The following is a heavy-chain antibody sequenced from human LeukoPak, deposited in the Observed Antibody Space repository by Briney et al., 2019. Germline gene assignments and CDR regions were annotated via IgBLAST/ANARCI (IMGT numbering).Heavy chain of an antibody. V-gene: IGHV3-53*01. J-gene: IGHJ6*03. CDR1: GFTVSSNY. D-gene: IGHD2-2*01. CDR2: IYSGGST. CDR3: ARLTHCSSTSCRNYYYYYMDV. Sequence: GGSLRLSCAASGFTVSSNYMSWVRQAPGKGLEWVSVIYSGGSTYYADSVKGRFTISRDNSKNTLYLQMNSLRAEDTAVYYCARLTHCSSTSCRNYYYYYMDVWGKGTTVTVSS.